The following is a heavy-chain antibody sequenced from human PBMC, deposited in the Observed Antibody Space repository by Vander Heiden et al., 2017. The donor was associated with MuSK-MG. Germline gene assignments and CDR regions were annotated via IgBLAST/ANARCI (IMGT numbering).Heavy chain of an antibody. J-gene: IGHJ4*02. CDR1: GFTFGDYA. V-gene: IGHV3-49*03. CDR2: IKSNTYGGTK. CDR3: ARHDDGRAHWYFDL. D-gene: IGHD3-10*02. Sequence: EVQLVESGGGLVQPGRSLRLSCTASGFTFGDYAMSWFRQAPGKGLEWVGFIKSNTYGGTKEYAAALTGRFTISGDDSKSIAYLQMKKMKTEDTALYFFARHDDGRAHWYFDLWGQGTLVSVSS.